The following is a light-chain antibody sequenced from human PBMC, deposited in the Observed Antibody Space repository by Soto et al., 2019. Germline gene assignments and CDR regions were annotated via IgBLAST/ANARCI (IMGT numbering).Light chain of an antibody. CDR2: GAS. CDR1: QSVSSSY. J-gene: IGKJ1*01. CDR3: QDYGSSQRT. Sequence: EIVLTQSPGTLSLSPGERATLSCRASQSVSSSYLAWYQQKPGQAPRLLIYGASSRATGIPDRFSGSGSGTDFTLTISRLEPEDFAVYYCQDYGSSQRTFGQGTKVEIK. V-gene: IGKV3-20*01.